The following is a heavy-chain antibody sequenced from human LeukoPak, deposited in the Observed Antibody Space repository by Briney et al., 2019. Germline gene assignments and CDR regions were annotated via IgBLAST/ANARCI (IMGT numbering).Heavy chain of an antibody. D-gene: IGHD1-1*01. J-gene: IGHJ4*02. CDR1: GFTFRNYA. CDR3: ATTGGYKIDY. V-gene: IGHV4-59*01. CDR2: IHYSGST. Sequence: PGGSLRLSCAASGFTFRNYAMSWVRQAPGKGLEWIGHIHYSGSTNYNPSLKSRVTISVDTSKNQFSLKLSSVTAADTAVYYCATTGGYKIDYWGQGTLVTVSS.